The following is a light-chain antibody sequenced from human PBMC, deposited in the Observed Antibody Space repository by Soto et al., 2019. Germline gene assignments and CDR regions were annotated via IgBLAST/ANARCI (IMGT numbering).Light chain of an antibody. V-gene: IGLV1-44*01. J-gene: IGLJ1*01. CDR3: AAWDDSLNGLV. Sequence: QSVLTRPPSASGTPGQRVTISCSGSSSNIGSNTVNWYQQLPGTAPKLLIYNNNQRPSGGPDRFSGSKSGTSASLAISGLQSEDEADYYCAAWDDSLNGLVSGTGTKLTVL. CDR1: SSNIGSNT. CDR2: NNN.